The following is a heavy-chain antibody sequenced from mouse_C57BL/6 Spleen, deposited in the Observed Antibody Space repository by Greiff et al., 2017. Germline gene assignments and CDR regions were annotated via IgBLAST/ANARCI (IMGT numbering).Heavy chain of an antibody. CDR3: ASYDYDESYAMDY. D-gene: IGHD2-4*01. CDR2: IHPNSGST. J-gene: IGHJ4*01. Sequence: QVQLKQPGAELVKPGASVKLSCKASGYTFTSYWMHWVKQRPGQGLEWIGMIHPNSGSTNYNEKFKSKATLTVDKSSSTAYMQLSSLTSEDSAVYYCASYDYDESYAMDYWGQGTSVTVSS. CDR1: GYTFTSYW. V-gene: IGHV1-64*01.